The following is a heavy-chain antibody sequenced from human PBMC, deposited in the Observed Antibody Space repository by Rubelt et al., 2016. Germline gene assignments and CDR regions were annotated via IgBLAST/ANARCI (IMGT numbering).Heavy chain of an antibody. V-gene: IGHV4-39*07. CDR1: GGSISSSSYY. CDR2: IYYSGST. D-gene: IGHD4-17*01. CDR3: ARDQSHYGDYDYGWFDP. J-gene: IGHJ5*02. Sequence: QLQLQESGPGLVKPSETLSLTCTVSGGSISSSSYYWGWIRQPPGKGLEWIGSIYYSGSTYYNPSLKSRVTNSVAPSMNQFSLKLGSVTAADTAVYYCARDQSHYGDYDYGWFDPWGQGTLVTVSS.